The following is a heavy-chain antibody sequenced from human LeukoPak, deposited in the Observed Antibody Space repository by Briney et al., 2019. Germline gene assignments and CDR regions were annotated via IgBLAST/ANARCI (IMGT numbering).Heavy chain of an antibody. CDR2: MNPNSGNT. V-gene: IGHV1-8*01. J-gene: IGHJ6*02. D-gene: IGHD3-10*01. CDR1: GYTFTSYD. Sequence: ASVKVSCKASGYTFTSYDINWVRQATGQGLEWMGWMNPNSGNTGYAQKFQGRVTMTRNTSISTAYMELSSLRSEDTAVYYCAKGGITMVRRYGMDVWGQGTTVTVSS. CDR3: AKGGITMVRRYGMDV.